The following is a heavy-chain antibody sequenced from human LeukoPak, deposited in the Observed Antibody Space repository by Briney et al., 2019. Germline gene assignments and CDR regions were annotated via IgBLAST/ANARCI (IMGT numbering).Heavy chain of an antibody. CDR3: ARELGYYSSAGCYTGAFDI. CDR1: GFTFSTYS. V-gene: IGHV3-48*04. J-gene: IGHJ3*02. D-gene: IGHD2-2*01. Sequence: GGSLRLSCAASGFTFSTYSMNWVRQSPGKGLQWLSYISGSSATVYYADSVKGRFTISRDNAKNSLYLQMNSLRAEDTAVYYCARELGYYSSAGCYTGAFDIWGQGTLVTVSS. CDR2: ISGSSATV.